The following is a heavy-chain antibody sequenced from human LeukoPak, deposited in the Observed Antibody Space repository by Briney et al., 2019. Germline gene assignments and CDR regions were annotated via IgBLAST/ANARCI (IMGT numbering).Heavy chain of an antibody. CDR1: GYTFSNYN. CDR2: VNPSGDST. V-gene: IGHV1-46*01. D-gene: IGHD5-24*01. Sequence: ASVKLSCKASGYTFSNYNIHWVRQAPGQGLEWMGIVNPSGDSTNYARNFQGRVTMTGDTSTSTVYMELSSLRSEDTAVYYCARVRDGYNDAYDIWGQGTMVTVPS. CDR3: ARVRDGYNDAYDI. J-gene: IGHJ3*02.